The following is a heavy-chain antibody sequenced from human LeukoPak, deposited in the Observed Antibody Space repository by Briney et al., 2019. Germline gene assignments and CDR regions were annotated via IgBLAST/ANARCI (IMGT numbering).Heavy chain of an antibody. Sequence: ASVKVSCKASGYTFTSYDINWVRQATGQGLEWMGWMNPNSGNTGYAQKFQGRVTMTRNTSISTAHMELSSLRSEDTAVYYCARGRSGSWYKWFDPWGQGTLVTVSS. V-gene: IGHV1-8*01. J-gene: IGHJ5*02. CDR1: GYTFTSYD. CDR2: MNPNSGNT. D-gene: IGHD6-13*01. CDR3: ARGRSGSWYKWFDP.